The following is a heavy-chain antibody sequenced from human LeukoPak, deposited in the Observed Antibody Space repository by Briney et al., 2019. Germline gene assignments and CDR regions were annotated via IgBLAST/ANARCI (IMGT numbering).Heavy chain of an antibody. CDR2: IRYDGSIK. CDR1: GFTFSSYG. Sequence: PGGSLRLSCAASGFTFSSYGMHWVRQAPGKGLEWVAFIRYDGSIKYYADSVRGRFTISRDNSKNTLYVQMNSLRDEDTAVYYCAKEGRPPGTDDYSNWLFDDYLGQGTLVTVSS. J-gene: IGHJ4*02. V-gene: IGHV3-30*02. D-gene: IGHD4-11*01. CDR3: AKEGRPPGTDDYSNWLFDDY.